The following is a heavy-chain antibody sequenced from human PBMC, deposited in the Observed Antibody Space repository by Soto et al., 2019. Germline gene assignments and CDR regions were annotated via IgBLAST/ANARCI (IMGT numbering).Heavy chain of an antibody. Sequence: SETLSLTCAVYGGSFSGYYWSWIRQPPGKGPEWIGEINHSGSTNYNPSLKSRVTISVDTSKNQFSLKLSSVTAADTAVYYCARGNLGDCSGGSCRNYYYYYYMDVWGKGTTVTVSS. CDR3: ARGNLGDCSGGSCRNYYYYYYMDV. J-gene: IGHJ6*03. CDR1: GGSFSGYY. CDR2: INHSGST. D-gene: IGHD2-15*01. V-gene: IGHV4-34*01.